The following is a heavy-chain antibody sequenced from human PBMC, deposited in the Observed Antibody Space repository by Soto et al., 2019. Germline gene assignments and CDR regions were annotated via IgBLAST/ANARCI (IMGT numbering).Heavy chain of an antibody. J-gene: IGHJ6*02. Sequence: QVQLVQSGAEVKKPGSSVKVSCKASEDTFSSYAISWVRQAPGQGLEWMGGIIPIFGTANYAQKFQGRVTITADESTSTAYMELSSLRSEDTAVYYCARDLCSSTSCYVSYCMDVWGQGTTVTVSS. CDR1: EDTFSSYA. D-gene: IGHD2-2*01. CDR3: ARDLCSSTSCYVSYCMDV. V-gene: IGHV1-69*01. CDR2: IIPIFGTA.